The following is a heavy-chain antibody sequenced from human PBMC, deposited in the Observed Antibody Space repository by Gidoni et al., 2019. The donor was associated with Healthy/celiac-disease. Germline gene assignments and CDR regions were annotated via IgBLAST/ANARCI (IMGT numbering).Heavy chain of an antibody. D-gene: IGHD3-22*01. J-gene: IGHJ5*02. CDR2: ISWNSGSI. Sequence: EVQLVESGGGLVQPGRSLRLSCAASGFTFDDYAMHWVRQAPGKGLEWVSGISWNSGSIGYADSVKGRFTISRDNAKNSLYLQMNSLRAEDTALYYCAKASMIGLIHCFDPWGQGTLVTVSS. CDR3: AKASMIGLIHCFDP. V-gene: IGHV3-9*01. CDR1: GFTFDDYA.